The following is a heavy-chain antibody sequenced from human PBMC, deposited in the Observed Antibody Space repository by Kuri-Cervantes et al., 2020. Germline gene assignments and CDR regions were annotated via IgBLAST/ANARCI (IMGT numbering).Heavy chain of an antibody. D-gene: IGHD3-16*01. J-gene: IGHJ4*02. V-gene: IGHV1-69*13. CDR2: IIPIFGTA. Sequence: SVKVSCKASGGTFSSYAISWVRQAPGQGLEWMGGIIPIFGTANYAQKFQGRVTITADESTSTVYMELSSLRSEDTAVYYCARERLTDYGNIGGNFDYWGQGTLVTVSS. CDR3: ARERLTDYGNIGGNFDY. CDR1: GGTFSSYA.